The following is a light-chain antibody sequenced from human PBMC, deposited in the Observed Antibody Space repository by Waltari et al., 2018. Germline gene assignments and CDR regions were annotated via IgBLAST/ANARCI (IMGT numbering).Light chain of an antibody. CDR1: NIGRKN. CDR2: RDS. V-gene: IGLV3-9*01. J-gene: IGLJ2*01. CDR3: QVWDSNTAV. Sequence: SYELTQPLSVSVALGQTARMTCGGNNIGRKNGHWYQQKPGQAPVLVIYRDSNRPSGIPERFSGSNSGNTATLTISRAQAGDEADFYCQVWDSNTAVFGGGTKLTVL.